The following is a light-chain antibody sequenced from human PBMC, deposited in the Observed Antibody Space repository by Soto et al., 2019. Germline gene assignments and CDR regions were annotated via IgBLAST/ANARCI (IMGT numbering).Light chain of an antibody. J-gene: IGKJ1*01. CDR2: GAS. Sequence: EVVLTQSPGTLSLSPGERATLSCRASQSVSSGYLAWFQQKSGQAPRLLIYGASSRATGVPYRFSGSGSGTDFTLTISSLEPEDFAVYYCQQYESSRPAWTFGHGTKVEVK. CDR1: QSVSSGY. CDR3: QQYESSRPAWT. V-gene: IGKV3-20*01.